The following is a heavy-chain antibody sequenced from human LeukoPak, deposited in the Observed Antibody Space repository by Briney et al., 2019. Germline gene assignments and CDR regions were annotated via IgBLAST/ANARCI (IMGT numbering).Heavy chain of an antibody. V-gene: IGHV4-59*01. J-gene: IGHJ4*02. Sequence: SETLSLTCTVSSGSISGYYWSWIRQPPGKGLEWVGYISYSGSTNYNPSLKSRVTISVDTSKNQFSLRLSSVTAADTAIYYCARDGRAGSLFAYWGQGTLITVSS. CDR1: SGSISGYY. CDR2: ISYSGST. CDR3: ARDGRAGSLFAY. D-gene: IGHD6-19*01.